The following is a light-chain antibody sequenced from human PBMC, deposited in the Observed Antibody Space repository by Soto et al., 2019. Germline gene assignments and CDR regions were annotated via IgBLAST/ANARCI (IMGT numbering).Light chain of an antibody. Sequence: EIVLTQSPGTLSLSPGERATLSCRASQTVTSTFLSWYQQKPGQAPSLLIYGTSSRATGIPDRFSGSGSGTDFTLTISRLEPEDFAVYYCQQYGSSGTFGQGTKVDNK. CDR1: QTVTSTF. CDR2: GTS. CDR3: QQYGSSGT. V-gene: IGKV3-20*01. J-gene: IGKJ1*01.